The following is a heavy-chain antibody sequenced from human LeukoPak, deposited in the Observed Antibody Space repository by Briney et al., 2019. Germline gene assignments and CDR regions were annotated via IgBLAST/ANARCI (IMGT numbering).Heavy chain of an antibody. CDR3: AKASRYSGYDLLN. D-gene: IGHD5-12*01. CDR2: ISGSGGST. V-gene: IGHV3-23*01. Sequence: PGGTLRLSCAASGFTFSSYGMSWVRQAPGQGLEWVSAISGSGGSTYYADSVKGRFTISRDNSKNTLYLQMNSLRAEDTAVYYCAKASRYSGYDLLNWGQGTLVTVSS. CDR1: GFTFSSYG. J-gene: IGHJ4*02.